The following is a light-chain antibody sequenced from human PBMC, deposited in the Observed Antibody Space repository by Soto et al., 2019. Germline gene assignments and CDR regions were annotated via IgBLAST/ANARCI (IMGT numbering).Light chain of an antibody. CDR3: QQYGNLMYT. CDR2: GAS. Sequence: DIVLTQSPGTLSLSPGERATLSCRASQSVGSDYLAWYQQKRGQAPRLLMYGASSRATGISDRFSGSGSGTDFTLTISRLEPEDSAVYYCQQYGNLMYTFGQGTKLEIK. V-gene: IGKV3-20*01. CDR1: QSVGSDY. J-gene: IGKJ2*01.